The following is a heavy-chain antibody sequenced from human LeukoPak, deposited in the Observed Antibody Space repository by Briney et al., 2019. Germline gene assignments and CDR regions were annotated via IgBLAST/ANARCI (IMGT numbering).Heavy chain of an antibody. D-gene: IGHD3-22*01. CDR2: IYYSGST. J-gene: IGHJ4*02. V-gene: IGHV4-39*07. CDR1: GGSISSSSYY. Sequence: SETLSLTCTVSGGSISSSSYYWGWIRQPPGKGLEWIGSIYYSGSTYYNPSLKSRVTISVDTSKNQFSLKLSSVTAADTAVYYCARERAIGFDYWGQGTLVTVSS. CDR3: ARERAIGFDY.